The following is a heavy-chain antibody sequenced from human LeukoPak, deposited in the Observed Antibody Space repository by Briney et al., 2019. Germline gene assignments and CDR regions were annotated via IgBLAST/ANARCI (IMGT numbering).Heavy chain of an antibody. CDR3: ARDVDTANFGY. Sequence: SETLSVTCAVYGGSFSGYYWSWIRQPPGKGLEWIGEINHSGSTNYNPSLKSRVTISVDTSKNQFSLKLSSVTAADTAVYYCARDVDTANFGYWGQGTLVTVSS. D-gene: IGHD5-18*01. J-gene: IGHJ4*02. CDR1: GGSFSGYY. CDR2: INHSGST. V-gene: IGHV4-34*01.